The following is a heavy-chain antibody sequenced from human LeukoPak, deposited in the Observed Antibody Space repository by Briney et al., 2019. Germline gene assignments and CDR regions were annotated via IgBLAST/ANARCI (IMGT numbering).Heavy chain of an antibody. J-gene: IGHJ4*02. D-gene: IGHD3-9*01. V-gene: IGHV4-30-4*01. Sequence: PSQTLSLTCTVSGGSISSGDYYWSWIRQPPGKGLEWIGYIYYSGSTYYNPSLKSRVTISVDTSKNQFSLKLSSVTAADTAVYYCATLARRHDILTGYYTYYFDYWGQGTLVTVSS. CDR2: IYYSGST. CDR3: ATLARRHDILTGYYTYYFDY. CDR1: GGSISSGDYY.